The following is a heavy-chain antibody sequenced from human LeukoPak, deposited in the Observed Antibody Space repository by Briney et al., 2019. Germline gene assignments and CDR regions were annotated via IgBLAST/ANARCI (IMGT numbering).Heavy chain of an antibody. D-gene: IGHD3-22*01. CDR3: ARDKERDDSSGYYYYYGMDV. V-gene: IGHV3-53*01. Sequence: GGSLRLPCAASGFTVSSNYMSWVRQAPGKGLEWVSVIYSGGSTYYADSVKGRFTISRDNSKNTLYLQMNSLRAEDTAVYYCARDKERDDSSGYYYYYGMDVWGQGTTVTVSS. CDR2: IYSGGST. CDR1: GFTVSSNY. J-gene: IGHJ6*02.